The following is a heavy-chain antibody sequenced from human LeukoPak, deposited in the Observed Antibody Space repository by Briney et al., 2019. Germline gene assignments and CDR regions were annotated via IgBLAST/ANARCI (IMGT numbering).Heavy chain of an antibody. CDR2: INHSGST. V-gene: IGHV4-34*01. CDR1: GGSFSGYY. J-gene: IGHJ5*02. CDR3: ASLRWPRLGRFDP. D-gene: IGHD5-12*01. Sequence: SETLSLTCAVYGGSFSGYYWSWIRQPPGKGLEWIGEINHSGSTNYNPSLKSRVTISVDTSKNQFSLKLSSVTAADTAVYYCASLRWPRLGRFDPWGQGTLVTVSS.